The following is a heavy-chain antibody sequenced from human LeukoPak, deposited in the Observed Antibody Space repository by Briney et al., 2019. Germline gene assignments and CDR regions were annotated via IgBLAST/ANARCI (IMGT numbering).Heavy chain of an antibody. CDR2: IYYSGST. CDR1: GGSISSYY. CDR3: ARDGNYGSGALDV. D-gene: IGHD3-10*01. Sequence: SETLSLTCTVSGGSISSYYWSWIRQPPGKGLEWIGYIYYSGSTNYNPSLKSRVTISVDTSKNQFSLKLSSVTAADTAVYYCARDGNYGSGALDVWGQGTTVTVSS. J-gene: IGHJ6*02. V-gene: IGHV4-59*01.